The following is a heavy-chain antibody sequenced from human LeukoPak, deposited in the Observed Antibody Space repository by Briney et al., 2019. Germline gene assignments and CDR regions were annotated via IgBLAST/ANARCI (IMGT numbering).Heavy chain of an antibody. CDR1: GFSFSDYG. D-gene: IGHD6-13*01. CDR3: AKDVSSSGEGFDY. J-gene: IGHJ4*02. CDR2: IRYDGSSK. V-gene: IGHV3-30*02. Sequence: GGSLRLSCAASGFSFSDYGMHWVRQAPGKGLEWVAFIRYDGSSKYYADSVKGRFTISRDNSKNTLYVQMNSLRAEDTAVYYCAKDVSSSGEGFDYWGQGTLVIVSS.